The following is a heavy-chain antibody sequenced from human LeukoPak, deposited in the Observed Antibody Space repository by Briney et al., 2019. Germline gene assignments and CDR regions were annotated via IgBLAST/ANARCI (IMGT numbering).Heavy chain of an antibody. J-gene: IGHJ1*01. V-gene: IGHV3-7*01. D-gene: IGHD2-2*02. Sequence: PGGFPRLSCAASGFTFSSYWMSWVRQAPGKGLEWVANIKQDGSEKYYVDSVKGRFTISRDNAKNSLYLQMNSLRAEDTAVYYCAREVYCSSTSCYTGYFQHWGQGTLVTVSS. CDR1: GFTFSSYW. CDR2: IKQDGSEK. CDR3: AREVYCSSTSCYTGYFQH.